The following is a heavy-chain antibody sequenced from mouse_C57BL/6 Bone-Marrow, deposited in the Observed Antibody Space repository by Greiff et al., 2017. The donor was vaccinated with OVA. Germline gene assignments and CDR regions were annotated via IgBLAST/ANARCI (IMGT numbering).Heavy chain of an antibody. CDR3: AREGEGY. CDR1: GYTFTSYW. CDR2: IDPSDSYT. Sequence: QVQLQQPGAELVMPGASVKLSCKASGYTFTSYWMHWVKQRPGQGLAWIGEIDPSDSYTNYNQKFKGKSTLTVDKSSSTAYMQLSSLTSEDSAVYYCAREGEGYWGQGTTLTVSS. V-gene: IGHV1-69*01. J-gene: IGHJ2*01.